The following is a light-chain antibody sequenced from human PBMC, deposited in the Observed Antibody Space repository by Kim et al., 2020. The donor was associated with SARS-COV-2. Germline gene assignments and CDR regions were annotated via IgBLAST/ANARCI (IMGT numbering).Light chain of an antibody. CDR1: SGDIGGYNY. V-gene: IGLV2-14*03. Sequence: GQSITLSCTGTSGDIGGYNYVSWYQQYPGKAPKLVIYDVTDRPSGVSNRFSGSKSANTASLTISGLRADDEATYYCSSYTDDNTVIFGGGTQLTVL. J-gene: IGLJ2*01. CDR2: DVT. CDR3: SSYTDDNTVI.